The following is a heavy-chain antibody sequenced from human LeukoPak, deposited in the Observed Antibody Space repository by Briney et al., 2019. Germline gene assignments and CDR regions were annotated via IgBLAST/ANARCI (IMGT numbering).Heavy chain of an antibody. Sequence: PGGSLRLSCAASGFTFSSYSMNWVRQAPGKGLEWVPSISSSSSYIYYADSVKGRLTISRDNAKNSLYLQMNSLRAEDTAVYYCARDRSLRFLEWLLGDAFDIWGQGTMVTVSS. D-gene: IGHD3-3*01. CDR3: ARDRSLRFLEWLLGDAFDI. V-gene: IGHV3-21*01. CDR2: ISSSSSYI. CDR1: GFTFSSYS. J-gene: IGHJ3*02.